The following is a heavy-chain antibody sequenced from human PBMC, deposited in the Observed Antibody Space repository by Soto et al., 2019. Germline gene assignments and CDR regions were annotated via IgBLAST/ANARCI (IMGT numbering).Heavy chain of an antibody. CDR3: ARENRPAGDYYGMDV. CDR1: GGSISSGGYY. V-gene: IGHV4-31*03. CDR2: IYYSGST. J-gene: IGHJ6*02. Sequence: QVHLQESGPGLGKPSQTLSRSCTVSGGSISSGGYYWSWIRQHPGKGLEWIGYIYYSGSTYYNPSLKSRVTISVDTSKNQCSLERSSVTAADTAVYYCARENRPAGDYYGMDVWGQGTPVTVSS. D-gene: IGHD2-2*01.